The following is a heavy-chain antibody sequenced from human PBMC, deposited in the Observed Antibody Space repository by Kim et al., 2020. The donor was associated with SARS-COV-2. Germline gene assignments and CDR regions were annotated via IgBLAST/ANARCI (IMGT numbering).Heavy chain of an antibody. D-gene: IGHD6-13*01. CDR3: ARGSEGSSSWPDAFDI. J-gene: IGHJ3*02. V-gene: IGHV1-69*04. Sequence: RFQGRVTITADKSTSTAYMELSSLRSEDTAVYYCARGSEGSSSWPDAFDIWGQGTMVTVSS.